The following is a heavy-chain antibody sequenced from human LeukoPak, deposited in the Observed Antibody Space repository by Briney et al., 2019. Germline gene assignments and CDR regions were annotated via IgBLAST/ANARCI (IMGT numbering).Heavy chain of an antibody. J-gene: IGHJ4*02. Sequence: SSETLSLTCTVSGGSISSYYWSWIRGPPGKGLEWLGSIYYTGSTNYHPSLKSRVTISLDTSKNQFSLKLSSVTAADTAVYYCARGSGYVYYWGQGTLVTVSS. V-gene: IGHV4-59*13. CDR3: ARGSGYVYY. D-gene: IGHD5-12*01. CDR1: GGSISSYY. CDR2: IYYTGST.